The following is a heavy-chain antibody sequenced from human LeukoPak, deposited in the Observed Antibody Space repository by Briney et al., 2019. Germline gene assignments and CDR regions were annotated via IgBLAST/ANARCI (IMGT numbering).Heavy chain of an antibody. D-gene: IGHD3-16*01. CDR2: VSYTGST. CDR3: AIGSMDV. CDR1: GGSISSGAYY. V-gene: IGHV4-39*01. Sequence: SETLSLTCTVSGGSISSGAYYWGWTRQPPGKGLEWIGSVSYTGSTYYNPSLKSRITISVDTSKNQFSLTLSSVTAADTAVYYCAIGSMDVWGRGTTVTISS. J-gene: IGHJ6*03.